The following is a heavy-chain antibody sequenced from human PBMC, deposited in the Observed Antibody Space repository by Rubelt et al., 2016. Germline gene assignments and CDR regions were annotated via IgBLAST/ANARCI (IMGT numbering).Heavy chain of an antibody. J-gene: IGHJ4*02. CDR3: ARDKSLAD. CDR2: IDPNSGAT. CDR1: GYTFTGYY. V-gene: IGHV1-2*06. Sequence: QLVQSAAEVEEPGASVKVSCKASGYTFTGYYIHWMRQAPGQGLEWMGRIDPNSGATNYTQIFQGRVTMTRDTSASIAYMELSSLGSEDTAVYYGARDKSLADWGQGTLVTVSS.